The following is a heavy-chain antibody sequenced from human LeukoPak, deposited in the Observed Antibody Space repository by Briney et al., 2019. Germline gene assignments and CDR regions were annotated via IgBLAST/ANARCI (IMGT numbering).Heavy chain of an antibody. J-gene: IGHJ4*02. CDR1: GGSISSGSYY. CDR2: IYTSGST. Sequence: SQTLSLTCTVSGGSISSGSYYWSWIRQPAGKGLEWIGRIYTSGSTNYNPSLKSRVTISVDTSKNQFSLKLSSVTAADTAAYYCARASSYGFFVIDYWGQGTLVTVSS. V-gene: IGHV4-61*02. CDR3: ARASSYGFFVIDY. D-gene: IGHD5-18*01.